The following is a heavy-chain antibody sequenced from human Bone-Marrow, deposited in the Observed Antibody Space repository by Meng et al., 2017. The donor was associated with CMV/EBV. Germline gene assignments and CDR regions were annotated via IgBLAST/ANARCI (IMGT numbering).Heavy chain of an antibody. CDR3: AKHLLLRFLEWFDAFDS. Sequence: GESLKISCAASGFTFSSYAMSWVRQAPGKGLEWVSAISGSGGSTYYADSVKGRFTISRDNSKNTLYLQMNSLRAEDTAVYYCAKHLLLRFLEWFDAFDSWGQGTMVTVSS. J-gene: IGHJ3*02. D-gene: IGHD3-3*01. CDR1: GFTFSSYA. CDR2: ISGSGGST. V-gene: IGHV3-23*01.